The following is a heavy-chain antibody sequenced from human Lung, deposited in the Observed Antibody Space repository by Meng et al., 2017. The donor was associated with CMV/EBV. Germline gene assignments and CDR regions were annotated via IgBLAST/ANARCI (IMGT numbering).Heavy chain of an antibody. Sequence: SXKGSGYRFTSYWIGWVRQMPGKGLDWMGIIYPDDSDTRYSPSFQGQVTLSADKPISTPYLQWRSLKASDTAIYYCARLGVTRAVGHYYYAMDVWGQGTTVTVSS. D-gene: IGHD4-23*01. V-gene: IGHV5-51*04. CDR1: GYRFTSYW. CDR2: IYPDDSDT. CDR3: ARLGVTRAVGHYYYAMDV. J-gene: IGHJ6*02.